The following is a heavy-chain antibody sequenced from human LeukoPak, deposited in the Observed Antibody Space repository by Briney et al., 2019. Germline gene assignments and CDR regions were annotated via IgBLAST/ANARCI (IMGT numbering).Heavy chain of an antibody. Sequence: GGSLRLSCAASGFSFDDLGMTWVRQVPGKGLEWVAGINWNGASTGYADSVRGRFTISRDNAKDSLYLQMNSLRAEDTALYYCARAVCPTIKFCDSSYFMDVWGKGTTVNVS. CDR3: ARAVCPTIKFCDSSYFMDV. CDR2: INWNGAST. CDR1: GFSFDDLG. J-gene: IGHJ6*03. D-gene: IGHD6-6*01. V-gene: IGHV3-20*04.